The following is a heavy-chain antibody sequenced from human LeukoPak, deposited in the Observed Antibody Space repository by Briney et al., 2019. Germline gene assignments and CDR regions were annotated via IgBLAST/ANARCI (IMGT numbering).Heavy chain of an antibody. CDR1: GFTFSSYG. CDR3: ARAYDFWSGYCDY. CDR2: ISAGSGTI. D-gene: IGHD3-3*01. V-gene: IGHV3-48*01. Sequence: GGSLRLSCAASGFTFSSYGINWVRQAPGKGLEWVSYISAGSGTIYYADSVKGRFTISRDNAKNSMYLQMNSLRAEDTAVYYSARAYDFWSGYCDYWGQGTLVTVSS. J-gene: IGHJ4*02.